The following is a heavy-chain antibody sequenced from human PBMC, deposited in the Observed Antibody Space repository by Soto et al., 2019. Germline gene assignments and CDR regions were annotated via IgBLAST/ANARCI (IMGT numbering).Heavy chain of an antibody. CDR3: ARQGRSGYYFQDAFDI. CDR1: GGSISSSSYY. D-gene: IGHD3-22*01. CDR2: IYYSGST. V-gene: IGHV4-39*01. Sequence: SETLSLTCTVSGGSISSSSYYWGWIRQPPGQGLEWIGSIYYSGSTYYNPSLKSRVTISVDTSKNQFSLKLSSVTAADTAVYYCARQGRSGYYFQDAFDIWGQGTMVTVSS. J-gene: IGHJ3*02.